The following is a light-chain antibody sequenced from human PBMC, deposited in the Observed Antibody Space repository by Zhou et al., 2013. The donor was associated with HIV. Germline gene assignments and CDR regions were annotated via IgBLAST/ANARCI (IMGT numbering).Light chain of an antibody. CDR2: AAS. J-gene: IGKJ2*04. CDR1: QSVNHW. V-gene: IGKV1-9*01. Sequence: DIQMTQSPSSLSASIGDRVTITCRASQSVNHWLAWYQQKPGKAPELLIYAASTLQSGVSSRFSGSGSGTDFTLTISSLQPEDFATYYCQQLNNYPPWSFGQGTKLEIK. CDR3: QQLNNYPPWS.